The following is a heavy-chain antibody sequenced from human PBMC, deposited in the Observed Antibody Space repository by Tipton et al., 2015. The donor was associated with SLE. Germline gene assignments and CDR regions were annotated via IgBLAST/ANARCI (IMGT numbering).Heavy chain of an antibody. CDR3: ARGSAPDY. CDR2: IYHSGTT. V-gene: IGHV4-38-2*01. Sequence: LRLSCVVSGYSISTGYYWGWIRQPPGKGLEWIGSIYHSGTTYYNPSLESRVTISVDTSKNYFSLKLSSVTAADTAVYYCARGSAPDYWGQGTLVTVSS. J-gene: IGHJ4*02. CDR1: GYSISTGYY.